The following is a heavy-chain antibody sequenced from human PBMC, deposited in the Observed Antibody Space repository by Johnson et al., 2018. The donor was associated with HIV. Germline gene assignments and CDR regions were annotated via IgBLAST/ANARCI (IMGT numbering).Heavy chain of an antibody. D-gene: IGHD1-26*01. J-gene: IGHJ3*02. Sequence: VQLVESGGGLVKPGGSLRLSCAASGFTFTNAWMHWVRQAPGKGLEWVGRLKSRTDGETADYAAPVKGRFTISRDASKNTRYLQMNSLKTEDTALYYCTTDVPGGPYYNAFDIWGQGTMVTVSS. V-gene: IGHV3-15*01. CDR2: LKSRTDGETA. CDR3: TTDVPGGPYYNAFDI. CDR1: GFTFTNAW.